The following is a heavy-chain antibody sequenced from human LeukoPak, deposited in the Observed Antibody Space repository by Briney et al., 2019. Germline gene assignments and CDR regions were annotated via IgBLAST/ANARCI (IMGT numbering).Heavy chain of an antibody. CDR3: AREDNNWNYFYYYYYYMDV. CDR1: GGSISSSNW. Sequence: SETLSLTCAVSGGSISSSNWWTWVRQPPGKGLEWIGSIYYSGSTYYNPSLKSRVTISVDTSKNQFSLKLSSVTAADTAVYYCAREDNNWNYFYYYYYYMDVWGRGTTVTVSS. J-gene: IGHJ6*03. V-gene: IGHV4-4*02. D-gene: IGHD1-7*01. CDR2: IYYSGST.